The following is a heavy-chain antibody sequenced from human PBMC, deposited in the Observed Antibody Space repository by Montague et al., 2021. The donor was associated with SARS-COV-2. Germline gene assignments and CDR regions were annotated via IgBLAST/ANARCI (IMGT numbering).Heavy chain of an antibody. CDR3: AKVGDILAGYSLINLDA. J-gene: IGHJ5*02. CDR1: GFTFSNSP. Sequence: SLRLSCAASGFTFSNSPMSWVRQAPGKGLDWVSVIHSAGRGTYYADSVQGRFTISRDNLKNTVYLQMNSLRDMDTALYYCAKVGDILAGYSLINLDAWGQGPLVVVSS. CDR2: IHSAGRGT. V-gene: IGHV3-23*03. D-gene: IGHD3-9*01.